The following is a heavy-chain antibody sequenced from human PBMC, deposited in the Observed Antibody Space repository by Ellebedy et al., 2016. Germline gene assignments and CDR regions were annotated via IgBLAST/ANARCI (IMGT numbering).Heavy chain of an antibody. D-gene: IGHD3-3*01. Sequence: GESLKISCPASGFTFSISGMTCVRQAPGKGLEWVATIVSSGREAYYADPLKGRFTIARDNAMNSVYLQLNSLSVEDTAVYYCTRDGREWSRDYWGQGTLVTVSS. V-gene: IGHV3-21*06. CDR3: TRDGREWSRDY. CDR1: GFTFSISG. J-gene: IGHJ4*02. CDR2: IVSSGREA.